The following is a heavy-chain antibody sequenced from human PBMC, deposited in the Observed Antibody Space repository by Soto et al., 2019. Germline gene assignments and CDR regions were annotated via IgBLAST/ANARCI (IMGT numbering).Heavy chain of an antibody. Sequence: QVQLVESGGGVVQPGRSLRLSCAASGFNFRNFGMHWVRQAPGKGLEWVAVVWYDGTNKYYAESLEGRLSISRDNSKNTLYLEMNSLRVEDTAVYYCARDGDMAGGTPPKNYAMDVWGQGTTVTVSS. V-gene: IGHV3-33*01. CDR1: GFNFRNFG. D-gene: IGHD2-15*01. J-gene: IGHJ6*02. CDR3: ARDGDMAGGTPPKNYAMDV. CDR2: VWYDGTNK.